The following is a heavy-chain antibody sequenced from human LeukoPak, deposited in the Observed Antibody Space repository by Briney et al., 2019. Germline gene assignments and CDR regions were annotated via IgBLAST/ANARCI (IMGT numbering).Heavy chain of an antibody. CDR3: ARATAYYYGSGSS. CDR1: GYTFTGYY. D-gene: IGHD3-10*01. J-gene: IGHJ5*02. CDR2: INPNSGGT. V-gene: IGHV1-2*02. Sequence: ASVKVSCKASGYTFTGYYMHWVRQAPGQGLEWMGWINPNSGGTNYAQKFQGRVTMTRDTSISTAYMELSRLRSDDTAVYYCARATAYYYGSGSSWGQGTLVTVSS.